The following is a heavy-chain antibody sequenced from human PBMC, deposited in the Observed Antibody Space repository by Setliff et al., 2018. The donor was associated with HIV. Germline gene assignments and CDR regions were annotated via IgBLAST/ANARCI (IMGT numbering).Heavy chain of an antibody. V-gene: IGHV1-46*01. CDR2: INPTGGKT. J-gene: IGHJ6*03. D-gene: IGHD6-13*01. Sequence: ASVKVSCKASGYTFTSYYIYWVRQAPGQGLEWMGIINPTGGKTNYAQKFQGRVTMTRDTSTSAAYMELSSLRSEDTAVYYCARGPRIAAAAPYYYYYMDVWGKGTTVTVSS. CDR1: GYTFTSYY. CDR3: ARGPRIAAAAPYYYYYMDV.